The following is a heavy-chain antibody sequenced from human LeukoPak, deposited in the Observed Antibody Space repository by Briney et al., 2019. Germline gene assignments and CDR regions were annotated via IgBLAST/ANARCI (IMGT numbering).Heavy chain of an antibody. CDR2: INHSGST. D-gene: IGHD3-16*01. Sequence: SETLSLTCAVYGGSFSGYYWSWIRQPPGKGLEWIGEINHSGSTNYNPSLKSRVTISVDTSKNQFSLKLSSVTAADTAVYYCASGYDVSEYFQHWGQGTLVTVSS. CDR1: GGSFSGYY. CDR3: ASGYDVSEYFQH. J-gene: IGHJ1*01. V-gene: IGHV4-34*01.